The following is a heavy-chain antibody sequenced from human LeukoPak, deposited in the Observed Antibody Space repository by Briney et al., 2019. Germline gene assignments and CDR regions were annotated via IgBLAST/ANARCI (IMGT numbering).Heavy chain of an antibody. D-gene: IGHD3-10*02. CDR1: GFTFRSYA. V-gene: IGHV3-30-3*01. J-gene: IGHJ2*01. Sequence: GGSLRLSCAASGFTFRSYAMHWVRQAPGKGLEWVAVISYDGSNKYYADSVKGRFTISRDNSKYTLYLQMNSLRAEDTAVYYCARDVFCSGGIGYWGRGTLVTVSS. CDR3: ARDVFCSGGIGY. CDR2: ISYDGSNK.